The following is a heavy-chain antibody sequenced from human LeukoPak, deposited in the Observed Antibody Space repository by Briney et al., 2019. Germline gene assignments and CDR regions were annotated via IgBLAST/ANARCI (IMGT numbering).Heavy chain of an antibody. V-gene: IGHV4-31*03. CDR1: GGSISSGGYY. CDR3: ARGAQYLNDY. CDR2: IYYSGSI. Sequence: SETLSLTCTVSGGSISSGGYYWSWIRQHPGKGLEWIGYIYYSGSIYYNPSLKSRVTISVDTSKNQFSLKLSSVTAADTAVYYCARGAQYLNDYWGQGTLVTVSS. D-gene: IGHD4-11*01. J-gene: IGHJ4*02.